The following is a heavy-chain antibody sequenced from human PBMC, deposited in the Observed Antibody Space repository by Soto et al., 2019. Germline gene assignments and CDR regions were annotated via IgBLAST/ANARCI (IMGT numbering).Heavy chain of an antibody. V-gene: IGHV1-3*01. CDR1: GYTLTSYA. D-gene: IGHD4-17*01. CDR3: ARGRGDYLPDY. Sequence: ASVKVSCKTSGYTLTSYAMHWVRQAPGQRLEWMGWINAGNGNTKYSQKFQGRVTMTRDTSTSTVYMELSSLRSEDTAVYYCARGRGDYLPDYWGQGTLVTVSS. CDR2: INAGNGNT. J-gene: IGHJ4*02.